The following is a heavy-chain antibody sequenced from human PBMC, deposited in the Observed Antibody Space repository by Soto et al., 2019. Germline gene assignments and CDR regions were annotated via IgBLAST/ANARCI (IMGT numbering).Heavy chain of an antibody. V-gene: IGHV1-18*01. CDR1: GYTFTSYG. CDR2: ISAYNGNT. CDR3: ARVWAYYYDSSGYYEPFDY. D-gene: IGHD3-22*01. J-gene: IGHJ4*02. Sequence: ASVKVSCKASGYTFTSYGISWVRQAPGQGLEWIGRISAYNGNTNYAQKLQGRVTMTTDTSTSTAYMELRSLRSDDTAVYYCARVWAYYYDSSGYYEPFDYWGQGTLVTVSS.